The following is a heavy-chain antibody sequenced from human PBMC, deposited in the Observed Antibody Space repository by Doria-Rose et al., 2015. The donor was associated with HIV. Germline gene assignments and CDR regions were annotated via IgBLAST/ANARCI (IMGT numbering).Heavy chain of an antibody. CDR2: INHSGTT. Sequence: QVQLQQWDAGLLKPSETRSLTCAVYGGSLSGYYWSWIRQLPGRGPEWIGEINHSGTTNYNPSLKSRVTISLDTSKNQFSLEPTSVTAADTAVYYCARGACNSTTCFDEYFNYWGQGTLITVSS. V-gene: IGHV4-34*01. CDR1: GGSLSGYY. CDR3: ARGACNSTTCFDEYFNY. D-gene: IGHD2-2*01. J-gene: IGHJ4*01.